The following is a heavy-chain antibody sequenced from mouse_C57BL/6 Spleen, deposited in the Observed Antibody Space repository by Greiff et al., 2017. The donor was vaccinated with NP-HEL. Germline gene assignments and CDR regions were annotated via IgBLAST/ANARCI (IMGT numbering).Heavy chain of an antibody. CDR3: ARDGRSPMDY. CDR1: GYAFSSSW. Sequence: VQLQQSGPELVKPGASVKISCKASGYAFSSSWMNWVKQRPGKGLEWIGRIYPGDGDTNYNGKFKGKATLTADKSSSTAYMQLSSLTSEDSAVYFCARDGRSPMDYWGQGTSVTVSS. V-gene: IGHV1-82*01. D-gene: IGHD1-1*01. J-gene: IGHJ4*01. CDR2: IYPGDGDT.